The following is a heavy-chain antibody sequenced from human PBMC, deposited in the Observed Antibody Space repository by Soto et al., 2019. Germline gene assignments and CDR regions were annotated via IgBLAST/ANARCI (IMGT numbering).Heavy chain of an antibody. V-gene: IGHV3-23*01. Sequence: EVQLLESGGGLVQPGESLRLSCTASGFTFINYAMAWVRQAPGKGLEWLSAISDSGADTYYAGSVKGRFAISRDNSKNTVYLQMNSLSADDTAVYYCAKEEVGAADYWGQGTLVTVSS. CDR1: GFTFINYA. CDR3: AKEEVGAADY. D-gene: IGHD2-15*01. J-gene: IGHJ4*02. CDR2: ISDSGADT.